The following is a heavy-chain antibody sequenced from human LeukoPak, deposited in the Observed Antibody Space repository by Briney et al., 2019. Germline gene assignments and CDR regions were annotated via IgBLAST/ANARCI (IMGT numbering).Heavy chain of an antibody. J-gene: IGHJ6*02. V-gene: IGHV3-21*01. Sequence: GGSLRLSCAASGFTFNNAWMSWARQAPGKGLEWVSSISSSSSYIYYADSVKGRFTISRDNAKNSLYLQMNSLRAEDTAVYYCARDVLYGSGPLYGMDVWGQGTTVTVSS. D-gene: IGHD3-10*01. CDR2: ISSSSSYI. CDR1: GFTFNNAW. CDR3: ARDVLYGSGPLYGMDV.